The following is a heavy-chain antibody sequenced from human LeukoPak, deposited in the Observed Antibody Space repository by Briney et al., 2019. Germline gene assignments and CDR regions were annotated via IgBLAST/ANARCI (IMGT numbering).Heavy chain of an antibody. V-gene: IGHV3-48*04. J-gene: IGHJ4*02. CDR2: ISSSGSTI. D-gene: IGHD3/OR15-3a*01. Sequence: GGSLRLSCAASGFTFSSYSMNWVRQAPGKGLEWVSYISSSGSTIYYADSVKGRFTISRDNAKNSLYLQMNSLRAEDTAVYYCARGRTGQRDYYFDYWGQGTLVTVSS. CDR3: ARGRTGQRDYYFDY. CDR1: GFTFSSYS.